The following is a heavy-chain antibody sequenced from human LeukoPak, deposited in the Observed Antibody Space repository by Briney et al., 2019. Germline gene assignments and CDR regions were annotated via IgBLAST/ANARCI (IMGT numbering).Heavy chain of an antibody. J-gene: IGHJ6*04. Sequence: GGSLRLSCVVSGFTFSNYAMHWVRQAPGKGLEWVAVISNDGSKRHYADAVKGRLSISRDNSKNALSLQFNSLRGDDTAVYYCSKGDGGSSSWYDFYFYGVDVWGKGTAVNVSS. D-gene: IGHD6-13*01. V-gene: IGHV3-30*18. CDR2: ISNDGSKR. CDR1: GFTFSNYA. CDR3: SKGDGGSSSWYDFYFYGVDV.